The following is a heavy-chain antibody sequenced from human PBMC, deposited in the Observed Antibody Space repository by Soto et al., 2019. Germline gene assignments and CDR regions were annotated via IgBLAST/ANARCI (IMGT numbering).Heavy chain of an antibody. CDR2: IYSCGRT. CDR3: ARHEAGWYFDS. J-gene: IGHJ4*02. CDR1: GGSSNSYY. V-gene: IGHV4-39*01. D-gene: IGHD6-25*01. Sequence: SETLSLTCAVYGGSSNSYYWAWIRQPPGKGLEWIANIYSCGRTFYNPALKSRVTRSLDTSKNQFSLKLRSVTAADTAVYYCARHEAGWYFDSCGQGTLVTVSS.